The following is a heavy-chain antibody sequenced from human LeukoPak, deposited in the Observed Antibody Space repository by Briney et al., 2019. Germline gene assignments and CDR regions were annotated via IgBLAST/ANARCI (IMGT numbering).Heavy chain of an antibody. CDR1: GYTFTNFG. Sequence: SVKVSCKASGYTFTNFGISWVRQAPGQGLEWMGGIIPIFGTANYAQKFQGRVTITADESTSTAYMELSSLRSEDTAVYYCARDVNSGSLKDWGQGTLVTVSS. J-gene: IGHJ4*02. CDR2: IIPIFGTA. CDR3: ARDVNSGSLKD. D-gene: IGHD1-26*01. V-gene: IGHV1-69*13.